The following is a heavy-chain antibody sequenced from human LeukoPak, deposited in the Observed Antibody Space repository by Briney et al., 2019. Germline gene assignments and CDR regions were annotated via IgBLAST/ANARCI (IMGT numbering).Heavy chain of an antibody. V-gene: IGHV3-33*01. Sequence: GRSLRLFCAASGFTFSSYGMPWVRQAPGKGLEWVGGIWYDGSNKYYADSVKGRFTISRDNSKNTLYLQMNSLRAEDTAVYYCARNFRPYCSGGSCPPGYWGQGTLVTVSS. D-gene: IGHD2-15*01. CDR3: ARNFRPYCSGGSCPPGY. CDR2: IWYDGSNK. CDR1: GFTFSSYG. J-gene: IGHJ4*02.